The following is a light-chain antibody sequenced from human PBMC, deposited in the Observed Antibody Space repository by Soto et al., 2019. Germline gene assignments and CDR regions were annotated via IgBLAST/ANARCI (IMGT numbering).Light chain of an antibody. J-gene: IGKJ1*01. CDR1: QGSRSY. CDR2: AAS. Sequence: DIQLTQSPSFLSASVVDRVTITCRASQGSRSYLAWYQQKPGKAPKLLIYAASTVQSGATSRFSGSRYGTEFTLTITSPQPKAFAHYYCQQLNSYPWKFGQGTKVEIK. V-gene: IGKV1-9*01. CDR3: QQLNSYPWK.